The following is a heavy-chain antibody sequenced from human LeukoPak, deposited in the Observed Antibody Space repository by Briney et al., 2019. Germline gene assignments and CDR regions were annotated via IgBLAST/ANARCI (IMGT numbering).Heavy chain of an antibody. J-gene: IGHJ4*02. CDR2: IYYSGST. V-gene: IGHV4-59*08. D-gene: IGHD5-18*01. CDR1: GGSISSYY. Sequence: PSETLSLTCTVSGGSISSYYWSWIRQPPGKGLEWIGYIYYSGSTNYNPSLKSRVTISVDTSKNQFSLKLSSVTAAGTAVYYCAAAGYSYGPFDYWGQGTLVTVSS. CDR3: AAAGYSYGPFDY.